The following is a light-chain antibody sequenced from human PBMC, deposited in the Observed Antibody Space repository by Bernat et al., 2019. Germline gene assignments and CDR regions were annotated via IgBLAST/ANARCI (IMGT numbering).Light chain of an antibody. V-gene: IGKV1-39*01. CDR3: QQSLTTPAQIT. Sequence: DIQLTQSPSSLSASVGDRVTITCRASQDISNYLNWYQQKPGKAPNLLIYTATNLQSGVPSRFSASGFGTDFTLTISSLQPEDFATYYCQQSLTTPAQITCGGGTNVEIK. CDR2: TAT. CDR1: QDISNY. J-gene: IGKJ4*01.